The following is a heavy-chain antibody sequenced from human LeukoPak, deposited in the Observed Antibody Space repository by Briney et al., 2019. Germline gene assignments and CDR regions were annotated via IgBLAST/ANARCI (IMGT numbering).Heavy chain of an antibody. J-gene: IGHJ4*02. CDR2: IIPIFGTA. Sequence: GASVKVSCKASGGTFSSYAISWVRQAPGQGLEWMGGIIPIFGTANYAQKFQGRVTITADESMSTAYMELSSLRSEDTAVYYCARALRSYYDSSGYYYPDYWGQGTLVTVSS. CDR1: GGTFSSYA. CDR3: ARALRSYYDSSGYYYPDY. D-gene: IGHD3-22*01. V-gene: IGHV1-69*13.